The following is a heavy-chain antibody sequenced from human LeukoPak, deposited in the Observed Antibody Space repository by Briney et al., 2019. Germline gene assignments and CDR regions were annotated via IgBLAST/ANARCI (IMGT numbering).Heavy chain of an antibody. CDR3: ARDPDFPASLGSSTRCLPGGCEY. V-gene: IGHV1-69*04. CDR2: IIPILGIA. D-gene: IGHD2-2*01. CDR1: GGTFSSYA. J-gene: IGHJ4*02. Sequence: ASVKVSCKASGGTFSSYAISWVRQAPGQGLEWMGRIIPILGIANYAQKFQGRVTITADKSTSTAYMELSSLRSEDTAVYYCARDPDFPASLGSSTRCLPGGCEYWGQGTLVTVSS.